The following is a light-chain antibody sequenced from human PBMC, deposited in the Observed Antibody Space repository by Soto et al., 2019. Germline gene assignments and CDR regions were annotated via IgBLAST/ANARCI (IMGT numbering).Light chain of an antibody. CDR1: QSVLYSSNNKNY. J-gene: IGKJ1*01. V-gene: IGKV4-1*01. Sequence: DIVMTQSPDSLAVSLGERATINCKSSQSVLYSSNNKNYLAWYQQKPGQPPKLLIYWASTRESGVPDRFSGSGSGPYFTRTISSLQAEDVAVYYCQQYYNTPQTFGQGAKVEIK. CDR2: WAS. CDR3: QQYYNTPQT.